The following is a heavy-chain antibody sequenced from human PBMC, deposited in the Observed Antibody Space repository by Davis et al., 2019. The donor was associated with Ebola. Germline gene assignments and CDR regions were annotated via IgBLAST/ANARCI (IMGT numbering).Heavy chain of an antibody. CDR1: GFTFTSSA. CDR2: IVVGSGNT. Sequence: SVKVSCKASGFTFTSSAVQWVRQARGQRLEWIGWIVVGSGNTNYAQKFQERVTITRDMSTSTAYMELSSLRSEDTAVYYCARPSSWNYYYGMDVWGQGTTVTVSS. J-gene: IGHJ6*02. V-gene: IGHV1-58*01. CDR3: ARPSSWNYYYGMDV. D-gene: IGHD6-13*01.